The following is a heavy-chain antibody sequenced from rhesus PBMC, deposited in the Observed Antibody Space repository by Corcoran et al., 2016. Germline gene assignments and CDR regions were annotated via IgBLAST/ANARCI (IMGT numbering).Heavy chain of an antibody. CDR1: GASINSHW. CDR3: ARDVGNLGLDS. J-gene: IGHJ6*01. D-gene: IGHD1-44*01. Sequence: QLHLSGPGLVKPSETLSLTCSVSGASINSHWWTWVRQPPGKALEWIGGMDGYSGTINYNPSLESRITFSKDASKSQFSLSFNSVTAADTAVYFCARDVGNLGLDSWGQGVVVTVSS. CDR2: MDGYSGTI. V-gene: IGHV4-80*01.